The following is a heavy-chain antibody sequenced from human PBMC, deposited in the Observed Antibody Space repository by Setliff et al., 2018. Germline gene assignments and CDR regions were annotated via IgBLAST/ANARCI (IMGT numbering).Heavy chain of an antibody. Sequence: HPGGSLRLSCAASVSTFRDFGMHWVRQAPGKGLQWVAFIRFDESNKFYLESVRGRFSISRDNSKNTLYLQMNSLRGEDTAVYFCAVIDWGENFYNMDVWGKGTTVTVSS. CDR3: AVIDWGENFYNMDV. CDR1: VSTFRDFG. CDR2: IRFDESNK. J-gene: IGHJ6*03. V-gene: IGHV3-30*02. D-gene: IGHD7-27*01.